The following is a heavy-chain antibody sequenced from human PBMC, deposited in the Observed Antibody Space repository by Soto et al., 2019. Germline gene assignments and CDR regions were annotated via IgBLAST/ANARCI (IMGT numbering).Heavy chain of an antibody. Sequence: SAALSLTCTVSGGSISSYYWSWIRQPPGKGLEWIGYIYYSGSTNYNPSLKSRVTISVDTSKNQFSLKLSSVTAADTAVYYCARGLPAARKKYYFDYWGQGTLVTVS. D-gene: IGHD6-6*01. V-gene: IGHV4-59*01. J-gene: IGHJ4*02. CDR2: IYYSGST. CDR3: ARGLPAARKKYYFDY. CDR1: GGSISSYY.